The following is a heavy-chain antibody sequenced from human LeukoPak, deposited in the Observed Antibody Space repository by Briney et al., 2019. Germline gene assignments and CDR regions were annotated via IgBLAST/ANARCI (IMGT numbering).Heavy chain of an antibody. V-gene: IGHV4-4*07. Sequence: PSETLSLTCTVSGGSISSYYWSWIRQPAGKGLEWIGRIYTSGSTNYNPSLKSRVTMSVDTSKNQFSLKLSSVTAADTAVYYCARDVPRYGSGDQFSLNFGYWGQGTLVTVSS. D-gene: IGHD3-10*01. CDR3: ARDVPRYGSGDQFSLNFGY. CDR1: GGSISSYY. J-gene: IGHJ4*02. CDR2: IYTSGST.